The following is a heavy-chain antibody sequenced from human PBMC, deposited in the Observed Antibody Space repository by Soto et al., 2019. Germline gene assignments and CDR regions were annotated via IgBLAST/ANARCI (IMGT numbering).Heavy chain of an antibody. D-gene: IGHD6-13*01. Sequence: SVKVSCKASGGTFSSHAISWVRQAPGQGLEWMGGITPIFGTANYAQKFQGRVTITADESTSTAYMELSSLRSEDTAVYYCARGTAAADVDAFDIWGQGTMVTVSS. J-gene: IGHJ3*02. CDR3: ARGTAAADVDAFDI. CDR2: ITPIFGTA. V-gene: IGHV1-69*13. CDR1: GGTFSSHA.